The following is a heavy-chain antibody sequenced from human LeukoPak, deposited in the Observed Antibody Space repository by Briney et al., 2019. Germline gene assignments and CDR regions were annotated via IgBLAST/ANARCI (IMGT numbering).Heavy chain of an antibody. Sequence: GGSLRLSCAASGFTFSSYGMSWVRQAPGKGLEWVSAISGSGGSTYYADSVKGRFTISRDNSKNTLYLQMNSLRAEDTAVYYCAKDRGFITMKDYWGQGTLVTVSS. J-gene: IGHJ4*02. D-gene: IGHD3-22*01. CDR2: ISGSGGST. V-gene: IGHV3-23*01. CDR3: AKDRGFITMKDY. CDR1: GFTFSSYG.